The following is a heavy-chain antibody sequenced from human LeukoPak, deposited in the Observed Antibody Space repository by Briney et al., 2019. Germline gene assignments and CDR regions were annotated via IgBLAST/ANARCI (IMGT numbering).Heavy chain of an antibody. J-gene: IGHJ3*02. CDR1: GYTFSSYA. CDR2: INTNNGNT. Sequence: ASVKVSCKASGYTFSSYAFSWVRQAPGQGLEWMGWINTNNGNTNYVKRLQGRVTMTTDTSTSTAYMELRSLRSDDTAVYYCARMAPRYSSSWYFNAFDIWGQGTMVTVSS. CDR3: ARMAPRYSSSWYFNAFDI. D-gene: IGHD6-13*01. V-gene: IGHV1-18*01.